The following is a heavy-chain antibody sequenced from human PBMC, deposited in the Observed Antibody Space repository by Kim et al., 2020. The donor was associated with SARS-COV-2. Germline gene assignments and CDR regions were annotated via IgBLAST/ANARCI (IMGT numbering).Heavy chain of an antibody. CDR2: FDPEDGET. CDR3: AVLVLMVNPYGMDV. Sequence: ASVKVSCKVSGYTLTELSMHWVRQAPGKGLEWMGGFDPEDGETIYAQKFQGRVTMTEDTSTDTAYMELSSLRSEDTAVYYCAVLVLMVNPYGMDVWGQGTTVTVSS. V-gene: IGHV1-24*01. CDR1: GYTLTELS. D-gene: IGHD2-8*01. J-gene: IGHJ6*02.